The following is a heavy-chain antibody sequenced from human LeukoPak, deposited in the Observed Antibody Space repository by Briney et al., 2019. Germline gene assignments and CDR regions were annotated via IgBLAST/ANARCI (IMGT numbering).Heavy chain of an antibody. CDR3: ARDLVHLVRPG. V-gene: IGHV3-21*01. Sequence: KPGGSLRLSCAASGFTFSSYSMNWVRQAPGEGLEWVSSISSSSSYIYYADSVKGRFTISRDNAKNSLYLQMNSLRAEDTAVYYCARDLVHLVRPGWGQGTLVTVSS. CDR1: GFTFSSYS. CDR2: ISSSSSYI. D-gene: IGHD6-13*01. J-gene: IGHJ4*02.